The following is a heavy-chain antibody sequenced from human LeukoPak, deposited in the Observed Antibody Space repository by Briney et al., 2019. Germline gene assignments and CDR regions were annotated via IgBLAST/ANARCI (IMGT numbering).Heavy chain of an antibody. J-gene: IGHJ4*02. CDR1: GFTFSSYA. CDR2: ISGSGDST. CDR3: AAQKRGNYRPYYFDY. D-gene: IGHD3-16*02. V-gene: IGHV3-23*01. Sequence: GGSLRLSCAASGFTFSSYAMTWVRQAPGKGLEWVSAISGSGDSTYYADSVKGLFTISRDNSKNTLYLQMNRLRAEDTAVYFCAAQKRGNYRPYYFDYWGQGTLVTVSS.